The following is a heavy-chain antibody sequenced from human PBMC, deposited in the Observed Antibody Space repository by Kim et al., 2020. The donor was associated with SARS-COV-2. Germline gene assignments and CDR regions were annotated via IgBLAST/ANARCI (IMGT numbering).Heavy chain of an antibody. Sequence: SETLSLTCTVSGGSISSGGYYCSWIRQHPGKGLEWIGYIYYSGSTYYNPSLKSRVTISVDTSKNQFSLKLSSVTAADTAVYYCARDRQQLIAYGMDVWGQGTTVTVAS. CDR1: GGSISSGGYY. D-gene: IGHD6-13*01. V-gene: IGHV4-31*03. CDR3: ARDRQQLIAYGMDV. CDR2: IYYSGST. J-gene: IGHJ6*02.